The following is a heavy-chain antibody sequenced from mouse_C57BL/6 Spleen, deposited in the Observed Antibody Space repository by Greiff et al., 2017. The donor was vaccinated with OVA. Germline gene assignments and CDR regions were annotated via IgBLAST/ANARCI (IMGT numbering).Heavy chain of an antibody. CDR2: IDPSDSYY. D-gene: IGHD2-4*01. CDR3: ARGGLRAWFAY. CDR1: GYTFTSYW. J-gene: IGHJ3*01. Sequence: QVQLQQPGAELVMPGASVKLSCKASGYTFTSYWMHWVKQRPGQGLEWIGEIDPSDSYYNYNQKFKGKSTLTVDKSSSTAYMQLSSLTSEDSAVYYCARGGLRAWFAYWGQGTLVTVSA. V-gene: IGHV1-69*01.